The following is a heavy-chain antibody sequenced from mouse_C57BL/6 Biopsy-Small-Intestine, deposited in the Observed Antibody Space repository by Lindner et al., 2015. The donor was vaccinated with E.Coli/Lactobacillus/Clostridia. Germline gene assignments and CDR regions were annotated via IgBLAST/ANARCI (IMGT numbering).Heavy chain of an antibody. V-gene: IGHV1-39*01. CDR1: GYSFTDFN. CDR3: ARAGYYRFAY. D-gene: IGHD2-3*01. Sequence: VQLQESGPELVKPGASVKLSCKASGYSFTDFNMNWVKQRNGKSLEWIGVINPNYGTTSYNQKFKGKATLTVDQSSSTAYMQLNNLTSEDSAVYYCARAGYYRFAYWGQGTLVTVSA. CDR2: INPNYGTT. J-gene: IGHJ3*01.